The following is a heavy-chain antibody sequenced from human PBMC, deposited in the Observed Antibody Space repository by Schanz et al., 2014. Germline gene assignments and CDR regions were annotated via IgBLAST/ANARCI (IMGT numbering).Heavy chain of an antibody. V-gene: IGHV3-23*01. Sequence: EVQLLESGGGLVQPGGSLRLSCAASGFTFSSYAMSWVRQAPGKGLEWVSAISGSGGSTYYADSVKGRFTMSRDNSKNTVHLQMSSLGVEDTAVYYCAKAADWPVNRFDPWGQGTLVTVSS. D-gene: IGHD3-9*01. CDR3: AKAADWPVNRFDP. CDR2: ISGSGGST. J-gene: IGHJ5*02. CDR1: GFTFSSYA.